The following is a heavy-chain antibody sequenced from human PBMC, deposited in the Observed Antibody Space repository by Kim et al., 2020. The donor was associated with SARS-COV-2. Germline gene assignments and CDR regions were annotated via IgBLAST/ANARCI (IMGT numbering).Heavy chain of an antibody. CDR1: GFTVSSNY. CDR3: ARSVGGAAKITSQNIVIRAYFDY. D-gene: IGHD3-16*02. Sequence: GGSLRLSCAASGFTVSSNYMSWVRQAPGKGLEWVSVIYSGGSTYYADSVKGRFTISRDNSKNTLYLQMNSLRAEDTAVYYCARSVGGAAKITSQNIVIRAYFDYWGQGALVTVSS. J-gene: IGHJ4*02. V-gene: IGHV3-66*02. CDR2: IYSGGST.